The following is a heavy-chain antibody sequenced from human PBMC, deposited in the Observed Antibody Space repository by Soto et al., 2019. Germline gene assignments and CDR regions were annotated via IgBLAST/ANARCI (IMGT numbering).Heavy chain of an antibody. V-gene: IGHV1-18*04. CDR1: GYTFTSYG. D-gene: IGHD3-22*01. Sequence: ASVKVSCKASGYTFTSYGISWVRQAPGQGLEWMGWISAYNGNTNYAQKLQGRVTMTTDTSTSTAYMELRSLRSDDTAVYYCAKAFGHYDSSGYYPPDVWGQGTLVTVSS. J-gene: IGHJ4*02. CDR2: ISAYNGNT. CDR3: AKAFGHYDSSGYYPPDV.